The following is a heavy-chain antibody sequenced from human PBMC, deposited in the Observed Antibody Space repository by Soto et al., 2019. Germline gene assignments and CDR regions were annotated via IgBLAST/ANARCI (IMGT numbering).Heavy chain of an antibody. CDR1: GFTVSSNY. CDR2: IYSGGST. Sequence: EVQLVETGGGLVQPGGSLRLSCAASGFTVSSNYMSWVRQAPGKGLEWVSVIYSGGSTYYADSVKGRFIISRDNSENTVYLQMKRLRAEYTAVYYCARPCSGGTCSFDYWGQGTRVTVSS. V-gene: IGHV3-66*01. D-gene: IGHD2-15*01. J-gene: IGHJ4*02. CDR3: ARPCSGGTCSFDY.